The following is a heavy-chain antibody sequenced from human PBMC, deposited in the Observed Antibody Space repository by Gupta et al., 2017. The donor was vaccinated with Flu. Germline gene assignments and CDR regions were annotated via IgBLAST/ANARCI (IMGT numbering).Heavy chain of an antibody. CDR3: ARHPGMDV. CDR2: INYSGHT. V-gene: IGHV4-39*01. J-gene: IGHJ6*02. CDR1: GGSITGTSDF. Sequence: QLQMQESGPGLVKPSETLSLTCTVSGGSITGTSDFWGWIRQPPGKGLEWIGSINYSGHTYFNPSLTSRVTISVDTSKNQFSLSLGSVTAADTAVYYCARHPGMDVWGQGTTVTVSS.